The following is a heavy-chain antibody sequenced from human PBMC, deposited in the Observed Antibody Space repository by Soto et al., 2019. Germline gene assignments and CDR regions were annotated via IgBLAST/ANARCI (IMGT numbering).Heavy chain of an antibody. Sequence: QVQLVQSGAEVKKPGSSVKVSCKASGGTFSSYAISWVRQAPGQGLERMGGIIPIFGTANYAQKFQGRVTLTADESTSTAYMELSSLRSEDTAVYYCARDGVTLPSYYYYGMDVWGQGTTVTVSS. J-gene: IGHJ6*02. CDR3: ARDGVTLPSYYYYGMDV. D-gene: IGHD3-16*01. V-gene: IGHV1-69*01. CDR1: GGTFSSYA. CDR2: IIPIFGTA.